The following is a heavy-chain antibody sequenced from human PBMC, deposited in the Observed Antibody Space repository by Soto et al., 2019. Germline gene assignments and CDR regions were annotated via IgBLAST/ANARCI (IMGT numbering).Heavy chain of an antibody. CDR1: GFNLTNYE. CDR2: IRSSSNNI. Sequence: EVKLLETGGGSVQPGGSLRLSCAVSGFNLTNYEMNWVRQVPGKGLEWISKIRSSSNNIYYADSVKGRFTISRDNANNLLFLQMNSLRAEDTAFYYCAAEALCGADCYFFEYWGQGTLVTVSS. V-gene: IGHV3-48*03. CDR3: AAEALCGADCYFFEY. J-gene: IGHJ4*02. D-gene: IGHD2-21*02.